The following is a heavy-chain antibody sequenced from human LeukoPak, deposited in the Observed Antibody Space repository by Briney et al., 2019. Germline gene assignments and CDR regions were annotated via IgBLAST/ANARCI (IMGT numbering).Heavy chain of an antibody. CDR3: AREGRVGSTIGSFDY. Sequence: SETLSLTCTVSGGSISSYYWSWIRQPPGKGLEWIGYIYHSGSTNYNSSLESRVTISVDTSKNQLSLKLSSVTAADTAVYYCAREGRVGSTIGSFDYWGQGTLVTVSS. V-gene: IGHV4-59*01. J-gene: IGHJ4*02. CDR1: GGSISSYY. D-gene: IGHD1-26*01. CDR2: IYHSGST.